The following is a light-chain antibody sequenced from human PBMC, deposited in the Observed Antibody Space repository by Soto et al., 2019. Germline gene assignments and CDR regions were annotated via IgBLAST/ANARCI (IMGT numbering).Light chain of an antibody. J-gene: IGLJ3*02. V-gene: IGLV2-8*01. Sequence: QSVLTHPPSASGSPGQSVTISCTGTSSDVGAYNYVSWYQQYPGKAPKLMIYEVTKRPSGVPDRFSGSKSGNTASLTVSGLQAEDEADYYCTSYVGNNIWVFGGGTKVTVL. CDR1: SSDVGAYNY. CDR2: EVT. CDR3: TSYVGNNIWV.